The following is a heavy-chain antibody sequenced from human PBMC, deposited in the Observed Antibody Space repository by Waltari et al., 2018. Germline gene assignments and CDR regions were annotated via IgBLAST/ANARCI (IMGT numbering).Heavy chain of an antibody. J-gene: IGHJ3*02. V-gene: IGHV3-53*01. CDR3: ARDFVGADYEDASDI. Sequence: EVQLVQSGGGLMQPGGSLRLSCAASGFTVSSNYMSWVRQAPGKGLEWVSVIYSGGEPYYADSVKCRFTISRDNSKNTVYLQMNSLRDEDTAVYYCARDFVGADYEDASDIWGQGTMVKVSS. D-gene: IGHD1-26*01. CDR2: IYSGGEP. CDR1: GFTVSSNY.